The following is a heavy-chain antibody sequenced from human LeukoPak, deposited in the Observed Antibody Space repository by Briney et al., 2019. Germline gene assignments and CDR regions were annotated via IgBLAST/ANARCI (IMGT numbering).Heavy chain of an antibody. CDR3: ACNYYYYYMDV. CDR2: IYYSGST. Sequence: SATLSLTCTVSGGSISSYYWSWIRQPPGKGLEWIGYIYYSGSTNYNPSLKSRVTISLDTPKNQFSLNLSSVTAADTAVYYCACNYYYYYMDVWGKGTTVTVSS. CDR1: GGSISSYY. J-gene: IGHJ6*03. V-gene: IGHV4-59*08.